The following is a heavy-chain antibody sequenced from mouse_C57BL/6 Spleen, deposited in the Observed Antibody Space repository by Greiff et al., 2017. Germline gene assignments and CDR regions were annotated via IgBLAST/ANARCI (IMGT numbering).Heavy chain of an antibody. CDR2: ILPGSGNT. CDR1: GYTFTGYW. J-gene: IGHJ2*01. V-gene: IGHV1-9*01. Sequence: VQLQQSGAELMKPGASVKLSCKATGYTFTGYWIEWVKQRPGHGLEWIGEILPGSGNTNYNEKFKGKATFTADKSSNTAYMQLSSLTTEDSAIYYCARFHLLLQYYFDDWGQGTTLTVSS. CDR3: ARFHLLLQYYFDD. D-gene: IGHD2-12*01.